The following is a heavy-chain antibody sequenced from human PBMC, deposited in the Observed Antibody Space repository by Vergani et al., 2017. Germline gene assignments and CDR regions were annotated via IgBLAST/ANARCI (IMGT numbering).Heavy chain of an antibody. V-gene: IGHV1-69*01. CDR3: ATWYYYNSSGSNYFDY. D-gene: IGHD3-22*01. Sequence: QVQLVQSGAEVKKPGSSVKVSCKASGGTFSSYAISWVRQAPGQGLEWMGGIIPIFGTANYAQKFQGRVTITADESTSTAYMGLSSLRSEDTAGYYCATWYYYNSSGSNYFDYWGQGTLVTVSS. J-gene: IGHJ4*02. CDR1: GGTFSSYA. CDR2: IIPIFGTA.